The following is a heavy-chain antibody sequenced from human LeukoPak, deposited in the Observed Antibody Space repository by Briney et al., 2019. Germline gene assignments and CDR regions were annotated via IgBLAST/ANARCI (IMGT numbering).Heavy chain of an antibody. D-gene: IGHD3-16*01. CDR2: VSHSGTT. J-gene: IGHJ5*02. V-gene: IGHV4-38-2*02. Sequence: SSGARSLTCAVAGYSITSGFSWGWIRPPPGKGLEWIGTVSHSGTTDYKSTLESRLTMSMDTSKNLFSLRLTSVTAADTAVYYCAREGAVPGIDPWGQGTLVTVSS. CDR1: GYSITSGFS. CDR3: AREGAVPGIDP.